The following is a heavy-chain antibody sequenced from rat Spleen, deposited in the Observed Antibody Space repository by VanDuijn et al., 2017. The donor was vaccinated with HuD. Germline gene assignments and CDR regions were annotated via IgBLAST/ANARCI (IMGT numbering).Heavy chain of an antibody. CDR2: ISAAGGNT. Sequence: EVQLVESGGGLVQPGKSIQVSCTASGFTFSNFPMAWVRQAPRKGLEWVASISAAGGNTHYRDSVKGRFTISRDNAKTTLYLQMNSLTSEDTGTYYCTYYGYYWGQGVMVTVSS. J-gene: IGHJ2*01. CDR3: TYYGYY. D-gene: IGHD1-6*01. V-gene: IGHV5-46*01. CDR1: GFTFSNFP.